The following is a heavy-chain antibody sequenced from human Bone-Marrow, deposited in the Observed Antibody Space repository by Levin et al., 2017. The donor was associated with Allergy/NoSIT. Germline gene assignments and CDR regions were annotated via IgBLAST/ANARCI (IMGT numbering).Heavy chain of an antibody. Sequence: SQTLSLTCSVSGGSISSTTYFWGWIRQPPGKGLEWIGHGSYMGGANYNPSLKSRVPISMDTSKNHFSLKVTSVTAADTAVYFCARVGGGVVVATFFDRWGQGTPVMVSS. CDR1: GGSISSTTYF. CDR3: ARVGGGVVVATFFDR. CDR2: GSYMGGA. V-gene: IGHV4-61*03. J-gene: IGHJ4*02. D-gene: IGHD2-15*01.